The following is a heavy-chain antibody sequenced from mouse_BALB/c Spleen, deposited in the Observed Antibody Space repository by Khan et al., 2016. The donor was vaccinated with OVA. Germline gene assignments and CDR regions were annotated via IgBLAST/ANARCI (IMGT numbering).Heavy chain of an antibody. Sequence: EVQLVESGPGLVKPSQSLSLTCTVTGYSITSDYAWNWIRQFPGNQLEWMGYITYSGSTSYNPSLKSRISITRDTSKNQFFLQLNSVTTEDTATNFCARRSVWGAGTTVTVSS. CDR2: ITYSGST. CDR3: ARRSV. J-gene: IGHJ1*01. CDR1: GYSITSDYA. V-gene: IGHV3-2*02.